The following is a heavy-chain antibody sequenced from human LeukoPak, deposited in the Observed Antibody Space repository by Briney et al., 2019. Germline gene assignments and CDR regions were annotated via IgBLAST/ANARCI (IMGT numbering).Heavy chain of an antibody. CDR3: ARGSGYGDYGD. CDR1: GGSFSGYY. Sequence: SGTLSLTCAVYGGSFSGYYWSWIRQPPGKGLEWIGEINHSGSTNYNPSLKSRVTISVDTSKNQFSLKLSSVTAADTAVYYCARGSGYGDYGDWGQGTLVTVSS. J-gene: IGHJ4*02. V-gene: IGHV4-34*01. D-gene: IGHD4-17*01. CDR2: INHSGST.